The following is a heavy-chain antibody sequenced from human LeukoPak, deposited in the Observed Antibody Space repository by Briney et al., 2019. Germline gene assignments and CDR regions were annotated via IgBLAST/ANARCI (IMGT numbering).Heavy chain of an antibody. CDR1: GDSVSSNNAA. CDR3: ARDVNGAFTRSWFDP. Sequence: SETLSLTCAISGDSVSSNNAAWVWIRQSPSRGLEWLGRTYYRSKWYHDYAVSVKSRISFNPDTSKNQFFLQLNSVTPEDTAVYYCARDVNGAFTRSWFDPWGQGTRVTVS. V-gene: IGHV6-1*01. CDR2: TYYRSKWYH. J-gene: IGHJ5*02. D-gene: IGHD4-17*01.